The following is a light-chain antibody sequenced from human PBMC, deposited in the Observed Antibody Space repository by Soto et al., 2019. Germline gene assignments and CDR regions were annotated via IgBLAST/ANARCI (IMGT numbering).Light chain of an antibody. CDR1: QSVSSSY. J-gene: IGKJ3*01. Sequence: EIVLTQSPGTLSLSPGERATLSCRASQSVSSSYLAWYQQKPGQAPRLLIYGASSMATGIPDRFSGSGSGTDFTLTISRLEPEDVAVYYCQQYGSSLFTFGPWTKVDIK. CDR3: QQYGSSLFT. V-gene: IGKV3-20*01. CDR2: GAS.